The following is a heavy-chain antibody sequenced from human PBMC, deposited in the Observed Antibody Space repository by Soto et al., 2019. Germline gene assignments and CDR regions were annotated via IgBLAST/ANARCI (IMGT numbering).Heavy chain of an antibody. J-gene: IGHJ4*02. CDR1: GFTFSNYY. V-gene: IGHV3-11*01. CDR3: ACGACSGYHCYYDY. D-gene: IGHD3-22*01. CDR2: IRGSGSTI. Sequence: PGGSLRLSCAASGFTFSNYYMSWIRQAPGKGLEWVSYIRGSGSTIYYADSVKGRFTISRDNAKNSLYLQMSSLRAEDTAVYYCACGACSGYHCYYDYCGEGTLVTVSS.